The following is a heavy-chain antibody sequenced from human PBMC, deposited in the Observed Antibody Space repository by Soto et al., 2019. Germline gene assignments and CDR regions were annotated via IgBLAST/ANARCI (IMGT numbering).Heavy chain of an antibody. D-gene: IGHD1-1*01. CDR1: GYTFSSYA. J-gene: IGHJ6*02. Sequence: GGSLRLSCAASGYTFSSYAMGWVRQAPGKGLEWVSAISGSGGSTYYADSVKGRFTISRDNSKNTLYLQMNSLRAEDTAVYYCAKDLLIWPTATTDTYYYYYGMDVWGQGTTVTVSS. V-gene: IGHV3-23*01. CDR3: AKDLLIWPTATTDTYYYYYGMDV. CDR2: ISGSGGST.